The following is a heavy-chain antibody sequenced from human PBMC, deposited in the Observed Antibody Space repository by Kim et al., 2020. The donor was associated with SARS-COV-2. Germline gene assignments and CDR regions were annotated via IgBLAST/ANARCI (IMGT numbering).Heavy chain of an antibody. V-gene: IGHV4-34*01. CDR1: GGSFSGYY. J-gene: IGHJ4*02. CDR2: INHSGST. Sequence: SETLSLTCAVYGGSFSGYYWSWIRQPPGKGLEWIGEINHSGSTNYNPSLKSRVTISVDTSKNQFSLKLSSVTAADTAVYYCARVVHHFDYWGQGTLVTVSS. D-gene: IGHD2-2*01. CDR3: ARVVHHFDY.